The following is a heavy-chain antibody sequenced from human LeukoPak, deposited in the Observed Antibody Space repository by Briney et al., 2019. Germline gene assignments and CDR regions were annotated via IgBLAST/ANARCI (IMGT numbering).Heavy chain of an antibody. CDR3: ARQHGGNNWCFAL. V-gene: IGHV4-4*07. Sequence: SETQTLTCALSGDSSSGNAWSWIRQPAGKGLEWIGRIYTSGSTNYNPSLKSRVTMSVDTPKNQFSLNLSSVTAADTAVYHCARQHGGNNWCFALWGRGTLVTVSS. D-gene: IGHD4-23*01. CDR1: GDSSSGNA. CDR2: IYTSGST. J-gene: IGHJ2*01.